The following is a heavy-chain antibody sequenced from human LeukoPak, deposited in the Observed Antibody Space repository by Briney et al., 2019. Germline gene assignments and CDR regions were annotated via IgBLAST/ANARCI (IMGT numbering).Heavy chain of an antibody. CDR1: RYTFTGYY. Sequence: GASVKVSCKASRYTFTGYYMHWVRQAPGQGLEWMGWINPNSGGTNYAQKFQGRVTMTRDTSISTAYMELSKLTSDDTAVYYCARDKGTLGGDSWGPGTLVTVSS. D-gene: IGHD3-16*01. V-gene: IGHV1-2*02. CDR2: INPNSGGT. J-gene: IGHJ4*02. CDR3: ARDKGTLGGDS.